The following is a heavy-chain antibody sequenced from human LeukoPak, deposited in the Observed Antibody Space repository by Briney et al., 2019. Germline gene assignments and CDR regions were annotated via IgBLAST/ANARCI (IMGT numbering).Heavy chain of an antibody. CDR2: ITAGGGAT. Sequence: GGSLRLSCVASGFIFNNHGMAWVRQAPGKGLEWVSGITAGGGATWHADSVKGRFTISRDNFRSTLHLQMNSLRVDDTAVYFCVKDHRIGEWNWEGGDYWGQGTLVTVSS. J-gene: IGHJ4*02. V-gene: IGHV3-23*01. CDR1: GFIFNNHG. D-gene: IGHD1-7*01. CDR3: VKDHRIGEWNWEGGDY.